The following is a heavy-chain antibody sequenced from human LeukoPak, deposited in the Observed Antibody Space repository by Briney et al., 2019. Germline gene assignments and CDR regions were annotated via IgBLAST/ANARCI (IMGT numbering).Heavy chain of an antibody. CDR1: GYTFNNYG. V-gene: IGHV1-18*01. J-gene: IGHJ4*02. CDR3: ARDCIGCHGFDY. Sequence: ASVKVSCKTSGYTFNNYGITWARQAPGQGLEWMGWVSAYGDNTNYVQKIQGRVTMTTDTSTSTAYMELRSLRSDDTAVYYCARDCIGCHGFDYWGQGTLVTVSS. D-gene: IGHD2-15*01. CDR2: VSAYGDNT.